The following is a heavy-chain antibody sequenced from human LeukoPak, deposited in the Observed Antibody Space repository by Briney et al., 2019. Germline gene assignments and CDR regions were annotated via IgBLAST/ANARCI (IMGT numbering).Heavy chain of an antibody. CDR3: ARAGCYGSYDGFDI. V-gene: IGHV4-34*01. CDR1: GGSFSGGHY. D-gene: IGHD3-3*01. Sequence: PSETLSLTCAVYGGSFSGGHYCNWIRQSPGKGLEWIGETNPSRRINYNPSLKSRVTISVDVRMNQFSLKLNSVTAADTAIYYCARAGCYGSYDGFDIWGQGSMVTVSS. J-gene: IGHJ3*02. CDR2: TNPSRRI.